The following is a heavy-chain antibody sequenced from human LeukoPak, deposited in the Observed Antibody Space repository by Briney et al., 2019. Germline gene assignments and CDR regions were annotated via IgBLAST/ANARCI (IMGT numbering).Heavy chain of an antibody. CDR1: GFTVSSNY. D-gene: IGHD1-1*01. CDR2: VYSGGTT. Sequence: GGSLRLSCVASGFTVSSNYMSWVRQAPGKGLEWVSVVYSGGTTYYADSVKGRFTISRDNSKNTLYLQMNSLRAEDTAVYYCAREWKFDIWGQGAMVTVSS. J-gene: IGHJ3*02. CDR3: AREWKFDI. V-gene: IGHV3-53*01.